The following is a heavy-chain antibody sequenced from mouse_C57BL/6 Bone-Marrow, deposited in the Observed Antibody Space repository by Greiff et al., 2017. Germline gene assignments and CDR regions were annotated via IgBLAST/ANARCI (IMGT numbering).Heavy chain of an antibody. Sequence: VNVVESGAELARPGASVKLSCKASGYTFTSYGISWVKQRTGQGLEWIGEIYPRSGNTYYNEKFKGKATLTADKSSSTAYMELRSLTSEDAAVYFCARIGLWYFDVWGTGTTVTVSS. CDR1: GYTFTSYG. D-gene: IGHD3-3*01. V-gene: IGHV1-81*01. J-gene: IGHJ1*03. CDR3: ARIGLWYFDV. CDR2: IYPRSGNT.